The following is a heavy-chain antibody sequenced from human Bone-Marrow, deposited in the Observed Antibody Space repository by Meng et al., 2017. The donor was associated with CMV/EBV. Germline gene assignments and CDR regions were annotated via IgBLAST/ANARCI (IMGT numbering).Heavy chain of an antibody. CDR2: IYYSGST. CDR3: ARRYYDDIRGYLDY. D-gene: IGHD3-22*01. V-gene: IGHV4-59*01. CDR1: GGSISSYY. J-gene: IGHJ4*02. Sequence: GSLRLSCTVSGGSISSYYWSWIRQPPGKGLEWIGYIYYSGSTNYNPSLKSRVTISVDTSKNQFSLKLSSVTAADTAVYYCARRYYDDIRGYLDYWGQGTRVTVSS.